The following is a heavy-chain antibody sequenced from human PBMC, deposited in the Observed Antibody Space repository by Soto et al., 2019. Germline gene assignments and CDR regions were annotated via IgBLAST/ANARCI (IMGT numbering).Heavy chain of an antibody. V-gene: IGHV4-39*01. CDR2: IYFSGST. CDR1: VCSISISSYY. CDR3: ASQQLVHYYYGMDV. J-gene: IGHJ6*02. Sequence: PLETLSLTSTVSVCSISISSYYWGWFRQPPGKGLEWIASIYFSGSTYYNPSLKSRVTLSVDTSKSQFSLKLSSVTAADTAVYYCASQQLVHYYYGMDVWGQGTTVS. D-gene: IGHD6-13*01.